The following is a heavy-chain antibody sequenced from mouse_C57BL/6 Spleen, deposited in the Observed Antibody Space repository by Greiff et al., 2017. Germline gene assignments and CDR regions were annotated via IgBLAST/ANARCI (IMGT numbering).Heavy chain of an antibody. D-gene: IGHD1-1*01. Sequence: EVHLVESEGGLVQPGSSMKLSCTASGFTFSDYYMAWVRQVPEKGLEWVANINYDGSSTYYLDSLKSRFIISRDNAKNILYLQMSSLKSEDTATYYCAREDGSSYFDYWSQGTTLTVSS. V-gene: IGHV5-16*01. CDR3: AREDGSSYFDY. J-gene: IGHJ2*01. CDR1: GFTFSDYY. CDR2: INYDGSST.